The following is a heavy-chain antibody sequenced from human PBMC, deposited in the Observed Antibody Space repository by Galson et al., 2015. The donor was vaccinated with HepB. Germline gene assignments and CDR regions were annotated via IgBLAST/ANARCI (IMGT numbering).Heavy chain of an antibody. Sequence: SLRLSCAASGFTFSSYGMHWVRQAPGKGLEWVAVIWYDGSNKYYADSVKGRFTISRDNSKNTLYLQMNSLRAEDTAVYYCARDRTVYSSGWYMGHWGQGTLVTVSS. CDR1: GFTFSSYG. J-gene: IGHJ4*02. CDR3: ARDRTVYSSGWYMGH. CDR2: IWYDGSNK. D-gene: IGHD6-19*01. V-gene: IGHV3-33*08.